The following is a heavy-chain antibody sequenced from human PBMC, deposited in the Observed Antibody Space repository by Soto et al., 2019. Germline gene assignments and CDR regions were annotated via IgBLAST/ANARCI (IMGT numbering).Heavy chain of an antibody. J-gene: IGHJ5*01. D-gene: IGHD2-2*01. V-gene: IGHV4-61*03. CDR2: IYYTGST. CDR3: ARVYKECIGNKCYPHWFDS. Sequence: PSETLSLTCIVSGDSVSSGSYYWSWIRQPPGKGLEWIGYIYYTGSTNYNPSLKSRVTILVETSKNHFSLRLSSVTAADTAVYYCARVYKECIGNKCYPHWFDSWGQGTLVT. CDR1: GDSVSSGSYY.